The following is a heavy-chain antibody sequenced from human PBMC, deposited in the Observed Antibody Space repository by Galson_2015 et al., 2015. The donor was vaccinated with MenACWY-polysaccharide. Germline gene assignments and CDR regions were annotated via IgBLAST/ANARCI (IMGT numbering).Heavy chain of an antibody. J-gene: IGHJ6*03. CDR1: GGSISSGGYS. V-gene: IGHV4-30-2*01. Sequence: TLSLTCAVSGGSISSGGYSWSWLRQPPGKGLEWIGYIYHSGSTYYNPSLKSRVTISVDRSKNQFSLKLSSVTAADTAVYYCARAEIVGAAMDVWGKGTTVTVSS. D-gene: IGHD3-16*02. CDR2: IYHSGST. CDR3: ARAEIVGAAMDV.